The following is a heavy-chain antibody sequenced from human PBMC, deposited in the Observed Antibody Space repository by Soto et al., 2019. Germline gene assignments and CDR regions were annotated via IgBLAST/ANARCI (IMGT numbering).Heavy chain of an antibody. J-gene: IGHJ4*02. D-gene: IGHD6-19*01. CDR1: GFTFSSYS. Sequence: VQLVESGGGLVQPGGSLRLSCAASGFTFSSYSINWVRQAPGKGLEWVSKISSSGSTIYYADSVKGRFTISRDNAKNSLSLQMRGLRAEDTAVYHCARGSVVGTLFDYWGQGTLVTVSS. CDR2: ISSSGSTI. CDR3: ARGSVVGTLFDY. V-gene: IGHV3-48*01.